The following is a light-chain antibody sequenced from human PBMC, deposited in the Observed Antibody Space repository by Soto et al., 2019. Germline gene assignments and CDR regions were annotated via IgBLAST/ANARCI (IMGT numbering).Light chain of an antibody. J-gene: IGLJ2*01. Sequence: QPVLTQPASVSGSPGQSITISCTGTSSDVGGYDYVSWFQQYPGKAPSLMLYDVYRRPSGVSYRFSGSKSGNTASLTISGLQAEDEADYYCSSYTTTSTVVFGGGTKLTVL. V-gene: IGLV2-14*01. CDR1: SSDVGGYDY. CDR3: SSYTTTSTVV. CDR2: DVY.